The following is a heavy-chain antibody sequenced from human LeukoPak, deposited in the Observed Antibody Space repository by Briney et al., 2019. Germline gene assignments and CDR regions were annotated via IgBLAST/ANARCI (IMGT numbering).Heavy chain of an antibody. J-gene: IGHJ4*02. Sequence: PSETLSLTCAVYGGSFSGYYWSWIRQPPGKGLEWIGEINHSGSTNYNPSLKSRATISVDKSKSQFSLKLNSVSAADTAVYYCVRNGRHYFDFWGQGTLVTVSS. CDR3: VRNGRHYFDF. V-gene: IGHV4-34*01. CDR1: GGSFSGYY. D-gene: IGHD2-8*01. CDR2: INHSGST.